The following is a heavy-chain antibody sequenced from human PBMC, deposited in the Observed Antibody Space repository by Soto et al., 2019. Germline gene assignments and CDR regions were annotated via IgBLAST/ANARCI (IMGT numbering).Heavy chain of an antibody. CDR2: IYYSGST. CDR3: AVVVVIKGWFDP. J-gene: IGHJ5*02. Sequence: SETLSLTCTVSGGSVSSGSYYWSWIRQPPRKGLEWIGYIYYSGSTNYNPSLKSRVTISVDTSKNQFSLKLSSVTAADTAVYYCAVVVVIKGWFDPWGQGTLVTAPQ. D-gene: IGHD3-22*01. CDR1: GGSVSSGSYY. V-gene: IGHV4-61*01.